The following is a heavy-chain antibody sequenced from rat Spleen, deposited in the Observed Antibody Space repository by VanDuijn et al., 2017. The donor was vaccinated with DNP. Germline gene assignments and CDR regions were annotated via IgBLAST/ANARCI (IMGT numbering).Heavy chain of an antibody. CDR3: ARPASGWFAY. Sequence: EVQLVESGGALVQPGRSLKLSCAASGFTFSNYGMAWVRQAPTKGLEWVASLSTGGDKSAYRDSVKGRFTISRDNAKSTLYLQMNSLRSEDMATYYCARPASGWFAYWGQGTLVTVSS. CDR1: GFTFSNYG. J-gene: IGHJ3*01. V-gene: IGHV5S13*01. D-gene: IGHD4-3*01. CDR2: LSTGGDKS.